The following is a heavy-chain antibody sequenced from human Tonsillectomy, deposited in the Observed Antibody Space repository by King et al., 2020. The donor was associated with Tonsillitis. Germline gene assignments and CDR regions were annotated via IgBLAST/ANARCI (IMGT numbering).Heavy chain of an antibody. Sequence: DVHLVESGGGLVQPGGSLRLSCAASGFTFSSYWMHWVRQAPGKGLVWVSRINSDGSSTSYADSVKGRFTISRDNAKNTLYLQMNSLRAEDTAVYYCARTSGYGGMDVWGQGTTVTVSS. CDR2: INSDGSST. CDR3: ARTSGYGGMDV. CDR1: GFTFSSYW. D-gene: IGHD5-12*01. V-gene: IGHV3-74*01. J-gene: IGHJ6*02.